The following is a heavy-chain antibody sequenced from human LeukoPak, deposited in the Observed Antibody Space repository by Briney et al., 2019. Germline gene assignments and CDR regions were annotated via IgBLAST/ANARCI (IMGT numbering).Heavy chain of an antibody. CDR2: ICAGGANT. CDR3: AKSSAGSCFSSSAY. V-gene: IGHV3-23*01. D-gene: IGHD2-15*01. Sequence: GGSLRLSCAASGFTFSSYAMSWVRQAPGKGLGWVSGICAGGANTYYADSVKGRFTISRDNSKNTLYLQMNSLRAEDTAVYYCAKSSAGSCFSSSAYWGQGTLVTVSS. J-gene: IGHJ4*02. CDR1: GFTFSSYA.